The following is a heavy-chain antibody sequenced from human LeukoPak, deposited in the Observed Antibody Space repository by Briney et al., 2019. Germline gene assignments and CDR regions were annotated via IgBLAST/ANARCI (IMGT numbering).Heavy chain of an antibody. CDR3: AMSIHYGSGSMSYYGMDV. Sequence: ASVKVSCKASGYTFTSYDINWVRQATGQGLEWMGWVNPNSGNTGYAQKFQGRVTMTRNTSISTAYMELSSLRSEDTAVYYCAMSIHYGSGSMSYYGMDVWGQGTTVTVSS. CDR1: GYTFTSYD. V-gene: IGHV1-8*01. CDR2: VNPNSGNT. J-gene: IGHJ6*02. D-gene: IGHD3-10*01.